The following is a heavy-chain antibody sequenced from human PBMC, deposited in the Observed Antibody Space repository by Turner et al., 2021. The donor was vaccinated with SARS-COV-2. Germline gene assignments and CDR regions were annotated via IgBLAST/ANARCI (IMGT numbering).Heavy chain of an antibody. CDR2: IWYDGSKK. J-gene: IGHJ4*02. CDR1: GFTFSRYG. V-gene: IGHV3-33*06. D-gene: IGHD6-19*01. CDR3: AKSGFGYSSGWGYFDY. Sequence: QVQLVESGGGVVQPGRSLRLSCAASGFTFSRYGMHWVRQAPGKGLEWVAVIWYDGSKKYYADSVKGRFTISRDNSKNTLYLQMNTLRAEDTAVYYCAKSGFGYSSGWGYFDYWGQGTLVTVSS.